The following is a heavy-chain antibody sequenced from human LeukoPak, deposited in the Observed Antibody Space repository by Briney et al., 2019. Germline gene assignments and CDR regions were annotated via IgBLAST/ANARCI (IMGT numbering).Heavy chain of an antibody. Sequence: ASVKVSCKASGYTFTGYYMHWVRQAPGQGLEWMGWINPNSGGTNYAQKFQGRVTMTRDTSISTAYMELSRLRPDDTAVYYCASAYYYDGSGYEPIYYWGQGTLVTVSS. CDR2: INPNSGGT. D-gene: IGHD3-22*01. CDR1: GYTFTGYY. J-gene: IGHJ4*02. CDR3: ASAYYYDGSGYEPIYY. V-gene: IGHV1-2*02.